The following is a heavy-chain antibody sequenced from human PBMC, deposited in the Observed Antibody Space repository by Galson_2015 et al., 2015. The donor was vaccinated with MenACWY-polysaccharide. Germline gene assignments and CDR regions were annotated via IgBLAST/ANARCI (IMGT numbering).Heavy chain of an antibody. CDR2: IIPIMGSP. Sequence: SVKVSCKASGGAFTTHALSWLRQAPGQGFEFVGRIIPIMGSPNYAQKFQGRLTITADGSTGTAYMELSSLRSEDTAVYFCARVDCSGQTCYSAYWGQGTLVTVSS. D-gene: IGHD2-15*01. CDR1: GGAFTTHA. CDR3: ARVDCSGQTCYSAY. V-gene: IGHV1-69*11. J-gene: IGHJ4*02.